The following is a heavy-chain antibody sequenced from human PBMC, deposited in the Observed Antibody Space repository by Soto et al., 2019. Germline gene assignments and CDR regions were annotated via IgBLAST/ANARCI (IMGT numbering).Heavy chain of an antibody. CDR2: VYYSGSV. D-gene: IGHD4-17*01. CDR1: GGSITNNNYY. Sequence: SETLSLTCTVSGGSITNNNYYWGWIRQPPGKGLEWIGSVYYSGSVYYTPSLKRRVSISVDTSKNQFSLRLSSVTAADTAFYYCARHIIRVTIRSSWFDPWGQGTLVTVSS. J-gene: IGHJ5*02. V-gene: IGHV4-39*01. CDR3: ARHIIRVTIRSSWFDP.